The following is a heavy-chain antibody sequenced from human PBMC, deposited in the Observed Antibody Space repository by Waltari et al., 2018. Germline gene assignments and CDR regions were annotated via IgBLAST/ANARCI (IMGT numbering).Heavy chain of an antibody. CDR2: IRSKAYGGTT. D-gene: IGHD3-9*01. V-gene: IGHV3-49*04. J-gene: IGHJ4*02. CDR3: AKALTTHFDY. CDR1: GFTFGDYA. Sequence: EVQLVESGGGLVQPGRSLRLSCTASGFTFGDYAMSWVRQAPGKGLEWVGFIRSKAYGGTTEYAASVKGRFTISRDDSKSIAYLQMNSLRAEDTAVYYCAKALTTHFDYWGQGTLVTVSS.